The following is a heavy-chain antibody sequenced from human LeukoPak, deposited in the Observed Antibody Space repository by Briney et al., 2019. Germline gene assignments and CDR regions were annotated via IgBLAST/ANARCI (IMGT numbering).Heavy chain of an antibody. CDR3: AREGGYCSGGRCYFWFDP. V-gene: IGHV3-7*05. J-gene: IGHJ5*02. CDR1: GFTFSTYW. CDR2: IKEDGSQK. D-gene: IGHD2-15*01. Sequence: GGSLRLSCAASGFTFSTYWMTWVRQAPGKGLEWVANIKEDGSQKYYLDSVKGRFTISRDNAKNSLFLQMNDLRAEDTAVYYCAREGGYCSGGRCYFWFDPWGQGTLVTGSS.